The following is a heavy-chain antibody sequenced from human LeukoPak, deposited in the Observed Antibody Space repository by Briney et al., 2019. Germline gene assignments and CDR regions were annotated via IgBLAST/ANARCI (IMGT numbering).Heavy chain of an antibody. V-gene: IGHV3-53*01. Sequence: GGSLRLSCAASGFTFDDYGMSWVRQAPGKGLEWVSVIYSGGSTYYADSVKGRFTISRDNSKNTLYLQMNSLRAEDTAVYYCARGKWFGDYYFDYWGQGTLVTVSS. CDR3: ARGKWFGDYYFDY. D-gene: IGHD3-10*01. J-gene: IGHJ4*02. CDR1: GFTFDDYG. CDR2: IYSGGST.